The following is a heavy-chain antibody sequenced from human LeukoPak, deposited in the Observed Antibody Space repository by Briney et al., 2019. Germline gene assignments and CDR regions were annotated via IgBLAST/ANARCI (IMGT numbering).Heavy chain of an antibody. J-gene: IGHJ4*02. CDR1: RLTFDAYP. V-gene: IGHV3-9*01. D-gene: IGHD1-1*01. CDR2: ISSNSGSR. CDR3: AKDIGTAATYFDY. Sequence: GRSLTLPCAPSRLTFDAYPMHWAPPAPEGGLEWVLGISSNSGSRGYADSVKGRFTISRDNAKNTLYLQMNSLRAEDTALYYCAKDIGTAATYFDYWGQGTLVTVSS.